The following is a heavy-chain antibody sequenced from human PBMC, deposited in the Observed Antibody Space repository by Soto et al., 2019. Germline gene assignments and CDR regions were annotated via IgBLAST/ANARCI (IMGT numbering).Heavy chain of an antibody. CDR1: GFTFSSYW. J-gene: IGHJ3*02. V-gene: IGHV3-74*01. D-gene: IGHD4-17*01. CDR2: INSDGSST. CDR3: AKYYGDHVGAFDI. Sequence: LRLSCAASGFTFSSYWMHWVRQAPGKGLVWVSRINSDGSSTSYADSVKGRFTISRDNAKNTLYLQMNSLRAEDTAVYYCAKYYGDHVGAFDIWGQGTMVTVSS.